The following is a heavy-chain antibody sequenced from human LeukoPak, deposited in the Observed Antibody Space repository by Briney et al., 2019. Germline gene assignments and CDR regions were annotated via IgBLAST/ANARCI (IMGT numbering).Heavy chain of an antibody. CDR1: GYTFTSYG. CDR2: ISAYNGNT. V-gene: IGHV1-18*01. CDR3: ARGVVVPAPLYYYYYYYMDV. J-gene: IGHJ6*03. Sequence: ASVKVSCKASGYTFTSYGISWVRQAPGQGLEWMGWISAYNGNTNYAQKLQGRVTMTTDTSTSTAYMKLRSLRSDDTAVYYCARGVVVPAPLYYYYYYYMDVWGKGTTVTVSS. D-gene: IGHD2-2*01.